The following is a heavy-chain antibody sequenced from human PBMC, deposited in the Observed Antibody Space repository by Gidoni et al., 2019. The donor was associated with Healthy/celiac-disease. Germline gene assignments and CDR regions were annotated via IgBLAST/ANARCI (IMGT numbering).Heavy chain of an antibody. V-gene: IGHV4-39*01. CDR1: GGSISTSSYY. Sequence: QLQLQESVPGLVKPSVTLFPTCTVSGGSISTSSYYWGWIRQPPGKGLVWIGSIYYSGSTYYNPALKSRVTISVSTSKNQFSLKLSSVTAADTAVYYCGGLRARFLGWLTDAFDIWGQGTMVTVSS. CDR3: GGLRARFLGWLTDAFDI. CDR2: IYYSGST. D-gene: IGHD3-3*01. J-gene: IGHJ3*02.